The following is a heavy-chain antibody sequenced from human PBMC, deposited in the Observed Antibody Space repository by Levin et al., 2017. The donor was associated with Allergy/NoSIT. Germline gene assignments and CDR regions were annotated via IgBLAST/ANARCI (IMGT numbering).Heavy chain of an antibody. Sequence: SETLSLTCTVSGASISDYSWSWIRQSPGKGLEWIGEIYYTGRTNYNPSLKSRVTISIDTSKTQFSLRLSSVTEADTALYYCAREPTGWFDPWGQGTLVTVPS. J-gene: IGHJ5*02. CDR1: GASISDYS. V-gene: IGHV4-59*01. CDR2: IYYTGRT. CDR3: AREPTGWFDP.